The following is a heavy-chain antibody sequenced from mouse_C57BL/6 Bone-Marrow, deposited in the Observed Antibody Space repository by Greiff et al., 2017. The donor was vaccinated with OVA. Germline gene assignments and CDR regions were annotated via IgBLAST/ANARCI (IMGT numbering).Heavy chain of an antibody. CDR3: ARHASTVVASYYAMDY. CDR2: ISNGGGST. CDR1: GFTFSDYY. D-gene: IGHD1-1*01. Sequence: EVQVVESGGGLVQPGGSLKLSCAASGFTFSDYYMYWVRQTPEKRLEWVAYISNGGGSTYYPDTVKGRFTISRDNAKNTLYLQMSRLKSEDTAMYYCARHASTVVASYYAMDYWGQGTSVTVSS. J-gene: IGHJ4*01. V-gene: IGHV5-12*01.